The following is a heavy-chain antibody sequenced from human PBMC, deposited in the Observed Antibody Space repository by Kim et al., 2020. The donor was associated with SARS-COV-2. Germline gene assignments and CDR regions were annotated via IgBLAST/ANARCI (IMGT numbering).Heavy chain of an antibody. CDR3: ARRWGESSSSGRGYYYYGMDV. Sequence: SVKVSCKASGGTFSSYAISWVRQAPGQGLEWMGGIIPIFGTANYAQKFQGRVTITADESTSTAYMELSSLRSEDTAVYYCARRWGESSSSGRGYYYYGMDVWDQGTTVTVSS. J-gene: IGHJ6*02. V-gene: IGHV1-69*13. CDR2: IIPIFGTA. CDR1: GGTFSSYA. D-gene: IGHD6-6*01.